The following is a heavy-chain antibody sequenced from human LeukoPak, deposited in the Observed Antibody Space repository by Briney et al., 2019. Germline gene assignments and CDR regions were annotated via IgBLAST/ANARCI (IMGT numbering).Heavy chain of an antibody. CDR3: AKESGKFDY. J-gene: IGHJ4*02. V-gene: IGHV3-43*02. CDR1: GLNFDDSA. Sequence: GGSLRLSCVASGLNFDDSAMHWVRQAPGKGVEWVSFISADGGSTFSADSVKGRFSISRDNSKNSLYLQMNSLRSEDTAMYYCAKESGKFDYWGQGTLVAVSS. CDR2: ISADGGST.